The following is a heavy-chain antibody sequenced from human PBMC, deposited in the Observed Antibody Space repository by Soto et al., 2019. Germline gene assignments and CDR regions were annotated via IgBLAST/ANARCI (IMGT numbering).Heavy chain of an antibody. D-gene: IGHD3-22*01. CDR1: GFTFDDYA. V-gene: IGHV3-9*01. CDR2: ISWNSGSI. CDR3: AKDSSGYVLAYWFDP. J-gene: IGHJ5*02. Sequence: EVQLVESGGGLVQPGRSLRLSCAASGFTFDDYAMHWVRQAPGKGLEWVSGISWNSGSIGYADSVKGRFTISRDNAKNSLYLQMNSLRAEDTALYYCAKDSSGYVLAYWFDPWGQGTLVTVSS.